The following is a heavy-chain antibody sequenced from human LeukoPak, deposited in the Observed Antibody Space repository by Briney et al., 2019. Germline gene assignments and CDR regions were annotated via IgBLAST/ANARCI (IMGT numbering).Heavy chain of an antibody. CDR3: ATGEDTAGGFHY. V-gene: IGHV1-24*01. D-gene: IGHD2-15*01. CDR2: FDPEDGET. Sequence: GASVKVSCKVSGYTLTELSMHWVRQAPGKGLEWMGDFDPEDGETIYAQKFQGRVTMTEDTATDTAYMELSSLRSEDTAVYYCATGEDTAGGFHYWGQGTLVTVSS. J-gene: IGHJ4*02. CDR1: GYTLTELS.